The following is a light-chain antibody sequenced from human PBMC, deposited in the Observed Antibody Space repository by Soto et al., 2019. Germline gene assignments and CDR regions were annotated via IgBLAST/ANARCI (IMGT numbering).Light chain of an antibody. Sequence: QSALTQPASVSGSPGQSITISCTGTNSDVGGYDYVSWYQQHPDKAPKFMIYEVTNRPSGVSHRFSGSKSGNTASLTISGLQAEDEADYYCTSYTSINTYVFGTGTKVTVL. V-gene: IGLV2-14*01. J-gene: IGLJ1*01. CDR3: TSYTSINTYV. CDR2: EVT. CDR1: NSDVGGYDY.